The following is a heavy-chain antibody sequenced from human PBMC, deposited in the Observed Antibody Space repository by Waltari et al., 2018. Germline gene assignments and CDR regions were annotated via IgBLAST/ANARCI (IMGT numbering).Heavy chain of an antibody. CDR3: ARAVAGTGGGNY. J-gene: IGHJ4*02. D-gene: IGHD6-19*01. CDR1: GYTFTSYY. CDR2: ITPSGGST. Sequence: QVQLVQSGAEVKKPGASVKVSCKASGYTFTSYYMHWVRQAPGQGLEWMGIITPSGGSTSYAQKFQGRVTMTRDTSTSTVYMELSSLRSEDTAVYYCARAVAGTGGGNYWGQGTLVTVSS. V-gene: IGHV1-46*03.